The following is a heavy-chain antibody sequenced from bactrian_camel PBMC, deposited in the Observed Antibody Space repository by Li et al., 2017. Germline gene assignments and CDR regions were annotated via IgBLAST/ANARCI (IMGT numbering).Heavy chain of an antibody. D-gene: IGHD1*01. CDR2: IGSDGDT. J-gene: IGHJ4*01. CDR3: AARAGQGEYCTDAWQYDS. V-gene: IGHV3S26*01. Sequence: HVQLVESGGGSAQAGGSLRLSCEASGSARRSDCMAWFRQVPGQKREGVATIGSDGDTTYANSLKGRFTISRDVARNLLYLQMDNLKPEDTAMYYCAARAGQGEYCTDAWQYDSWGQGTQVTVS. CDR1: GSARRSDC.